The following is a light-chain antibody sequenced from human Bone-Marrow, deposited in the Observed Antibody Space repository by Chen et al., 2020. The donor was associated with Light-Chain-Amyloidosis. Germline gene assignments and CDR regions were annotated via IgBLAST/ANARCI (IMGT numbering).Light chain of an antibody. CDR1: QGISNF. CDR2: GAS. V-gene: IGKV1-27*01. CDR3: QKYDTAPFT. Sequence: QMTQSPSSLSASVGDRVTITCRASQGISNFLAWYQQKSGKSPRLLIYGASTLHSGVPSRFGGSGSGTDFSLTISSLQSEDVATYFCQKYDTAPFTFGPGTKVELK. J-gene: IGKJ3*01.